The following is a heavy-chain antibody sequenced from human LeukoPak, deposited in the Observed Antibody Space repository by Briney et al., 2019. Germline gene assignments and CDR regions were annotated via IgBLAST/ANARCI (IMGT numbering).Heavy chain of an antibody. D-gene: IGHD3-22*01. CDR2: ISDGGSTT. CDR3: SRSAYYDGSGNYYDY. Sequence: PGGSLRLSCAASRFTFSSYWMHWVRQAPGKGLMWVSRISDGGSTTTYADSVKGRFTISRDNAKNTLYLQMNGLRAEDTAVYYCSRSAYYDGSGNYYDYWGQGTLVTVSS. J-gene: IGHJ4*02. V-gene: IGHV3-74*01. CDR1: RFTFSSYW.